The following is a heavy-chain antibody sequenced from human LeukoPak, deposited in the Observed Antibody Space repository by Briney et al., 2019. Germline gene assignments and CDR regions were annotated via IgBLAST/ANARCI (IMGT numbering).Heavy chain of an antibody. J-gene: IGHJ4*02. CDR2: INPNSGGT. D-gene: IGHD3-22*01. Sequence: ASVKVSCKASGYTFTGYCMHWVRQAPGQGLEWMGWINPNSGGTNYAQKFQGRVTMTRDTSISTAYMELSRLRSDDTAVYYCARVWEIYYDSSGYPFDYWGQGTLVTVSS. CDR1: GYTFTGYC. CDR3: ARVWEIYYDSSGYPFDY. V-gene: IGHV1-2*02.